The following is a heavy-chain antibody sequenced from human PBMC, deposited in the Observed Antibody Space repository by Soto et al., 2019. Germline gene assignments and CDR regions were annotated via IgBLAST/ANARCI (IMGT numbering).Heavy chain of an antibody. D-gene: IGHD3-9*01. CDR3: ATASDWAFDY. V-gene: IGHV5-51*01. Sequence: PGESLKISCKASGYSFINYWIGWVRQMPGKGLEWMGIIYPGDSDTRHSPSFQGQVTISADESISTAYLQWSSLKASDTAMYYCATASDWAFDYWGQGTVVTVSS. CDR2: IYPGDSDT. J-gene: IGHJ4*02. CDR1: GYSFINYW.